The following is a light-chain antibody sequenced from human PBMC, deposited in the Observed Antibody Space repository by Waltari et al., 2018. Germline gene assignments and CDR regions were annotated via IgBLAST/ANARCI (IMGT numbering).Light chain of an antibody. Sequence: DIVMTQSPATLSVSPGERAPLSCRASQSIGSNLAWYQHKPGQAPRFLIYGASTRATGIPARFSGSGSGTEFTLTISSLQPEDFATYYCQQSYSTPWTFGQGTKVEIK. CDR2: GAS. V-gene: IGKV3-15*01. CDR1: QSIGSN. CDR3: QQSYSTPWT. J-gene: IGKJ1*01.